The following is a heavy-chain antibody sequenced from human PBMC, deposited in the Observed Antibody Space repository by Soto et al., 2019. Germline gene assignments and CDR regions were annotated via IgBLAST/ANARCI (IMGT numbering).Heavy chain of an antibody. CDR1: GFTFDNFA. D-gene: IGHD3-22*01. CDR3: AKDVHYDSSGGLAH. CDR2: ISGGGGGT. Sequence: EVRLLESGGGLEQPGGSLRLSCTTSGFTFDNFAMSWVRQAPGRGLEWVSAISGGGGGTYYADSVKGRFIISRDNSKNTVYLQVNGLRPDDTAVYYCAKDVHYDSSGGLAHWGQGTLVTVSS. V-gene: IGHV3-23*01. J-gene: IGHJ4*02.